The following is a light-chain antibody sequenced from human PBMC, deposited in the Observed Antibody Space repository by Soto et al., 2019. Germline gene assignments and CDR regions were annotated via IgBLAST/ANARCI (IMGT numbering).Light chain of an antibody. V-gene: IGKV3-11*01. CDR3: QQRSSWPRFT. J-gene: IGKJ2*01. CDR2: DAS. CDR1: QSVSTY. Sequence: EIVLTQSPATLSLSPGERATLSCRASQSVSTYLAWYQQQPGQAPRLLIYDASNRATGIPARFSGSGSGTDFTLTISSLEPEDFSVYYCQQRSSWPRFTFGQGTKVEIK.